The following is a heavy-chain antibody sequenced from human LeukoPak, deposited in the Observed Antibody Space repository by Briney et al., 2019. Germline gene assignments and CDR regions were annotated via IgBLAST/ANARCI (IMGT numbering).Heavy chain of an antibody. CDR3: ARAHYYGSGSYDY. V-gene: IGHV1-69*04. CDR2: IIPILGIA. D-gene: IGHD3-10*01. Sequence: GASVKVSCKASGGTFSSYAISWVRQAPGQGLEWMGRIIPILGIANYAQKFQGRVTITADKSTSTAYMELSSLRSEDTAVYYCARAHYYGSGSYDYWGQGTLVTVSS. J-gene: IGHJ4*01. CDR1: GGTFSSYA.